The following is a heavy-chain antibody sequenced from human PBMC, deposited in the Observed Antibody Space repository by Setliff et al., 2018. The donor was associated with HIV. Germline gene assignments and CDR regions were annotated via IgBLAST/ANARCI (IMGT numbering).Heavy chain of an antibody. D-gene: IGHD3-22*01. CDR2: ISTYNGDT. CDR1: GYTFTNYD. V-gene: IGHV1-18*01. J-gene: IGHJ3*02. CDR3: ARDGDDSSGFYYPDAFDI. Sequence: ASVKVSCKASGYTFTNYDINWVRQSPGQGLEWMGWISTYNGDTNYARKLQGRVTMTTDTSTRTAYMELRSLRSDDTAVYYCARDGDDSSGFYYPDAFDIWGQGTMVTVSS.